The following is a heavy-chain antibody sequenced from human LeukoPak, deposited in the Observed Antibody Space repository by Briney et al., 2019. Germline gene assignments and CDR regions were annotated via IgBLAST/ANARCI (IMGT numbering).Heavy chain of an antibody. Sequence: SETLSLTCAVYGGSFSGYYWSWIRQPPGKGLEWIGEINHSGSTNYNPSLKSRVSISVDTSKNQFSLKLSSVTAADTAVYYCARGGSGYERGHYFDYWGQGTLVTVSS. J-gene: IGHJ4*02. D-gene: IGHD5-12*01. CDR2: INHSGST. V-gene: IGHV4-34*01. CDR3: ARGGSGYERGHYFDY. CDR1: GGSFSGYY.